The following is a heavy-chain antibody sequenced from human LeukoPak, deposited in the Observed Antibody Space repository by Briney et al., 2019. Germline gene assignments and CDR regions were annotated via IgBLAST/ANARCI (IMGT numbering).Heavy chain of an antibody. Sequence: GRSLRLSCAASGFTFSSYGMHWVRQAPGKGLEWVSLISGDGGSTYYADSVKGRFTISRDNSKNSLYLQMNSLRTEDTALYYCAKDNYYDSSGPAAFDIWGQGTMVTVSS. CDR3: AKDNYYDSSGPAAFDI. CDR1: GFTFSSYG. J-gene: IGHJ3*02. V-gene: IGHV3-43*02. CDR2: ISGDGGST. D-gene: IGHD3-22*01.